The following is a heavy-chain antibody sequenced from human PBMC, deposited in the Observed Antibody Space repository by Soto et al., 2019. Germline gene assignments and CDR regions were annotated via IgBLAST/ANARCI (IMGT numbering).Heavy chain of an antibody. Sequence: GRSVRLSYSARGFIYRSSGLQWVRQTPDKGLSWVAMIWYDGSKSDYGESVKGRFTISRDNSKNTLYLQMNSLRADDTAVYYCARDMSGGTYNYYYGMDVWGQGTTVTVSS. J-gene: IGHJ6*02. CDR1: GFIYRSSG. CDR2: IWYDGSKS. V-gene: IGHV3-33*01. D-gene: IGHD1-26*01. CDR3: ARDMSGGTYNYYYGMDV.